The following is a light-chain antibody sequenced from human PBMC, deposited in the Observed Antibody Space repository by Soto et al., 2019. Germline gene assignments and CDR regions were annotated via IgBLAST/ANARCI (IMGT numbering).Light chain of an antibody. CDR1: SSDVGNYNY. J-gene: IGLJ1*01. V-gene: IGLV2-14*01. CDR2: EVR. CDR3: QSYDSSLSADV. Sequence: QCSLTQPASVCGSPGQSITISCTRTSSDVGNYNYVSWYQHDPDKAPKVIIYEVRNRPSGVSNRFSGSKSGTSASLAITGLQGEDEADYYCQSYDSSLSADVFGTGTKLTVL.